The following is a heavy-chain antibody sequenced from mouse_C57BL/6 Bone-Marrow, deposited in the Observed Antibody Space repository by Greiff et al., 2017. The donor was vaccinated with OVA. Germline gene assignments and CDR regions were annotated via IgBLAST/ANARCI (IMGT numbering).Heavy chain of an antibody. J-gene: IGHJ2*02. V-gene: IGHV1-19*01. CDR3: ANYHAWIAY. CDR1: GYTFTDYY. CDR2: INPYNGGT. Sequence: VQLKQSGPVLVKPGASVKMSCKASGYTFTDYYMNWVKQSHGKSLEWIGVINPYNGGTSYNQKLKGKATLTVDKSASTAYMELNSLTSEDSAVYYCANYHAWIAYWGQGTSLTVSS.